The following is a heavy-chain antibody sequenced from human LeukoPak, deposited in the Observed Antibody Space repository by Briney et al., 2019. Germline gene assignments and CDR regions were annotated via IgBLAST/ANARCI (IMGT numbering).Heavy chain of an antibody. Sequence: GRSLRLSCAASGFTFSSYAMSWVRQAPGKGLEWVSAISGSGGSTYYADSVKGRFTISRDNSKNTLYLQMNSLRAEDTAVYYCAKGEDSSGWYYFDYWGQGTLVTVSS. D-gene: IGHD6-19*01. CDR2: ISGSGGST. J-gene: IGHJ4*02. CDR3: AKGEDSSGWYYFDY. CDR1: GFTFSSYA. V-gene: IGHV3-23*01.